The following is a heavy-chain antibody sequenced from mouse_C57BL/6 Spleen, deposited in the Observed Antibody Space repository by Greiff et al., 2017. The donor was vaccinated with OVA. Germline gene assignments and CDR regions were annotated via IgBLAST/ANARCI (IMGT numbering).Heavy chain of an antibody. J-gene: IGHJ3*01. V-gene: IGHV1-15*01. CDR2: IDPETGGT. CDR3: TSYYVAWFAY. Sequence: VQGVESGAELVRPGASVTLSCKASGYTFTDYEMHWVKQTPVHGLEWIGAIDPETGGTAYNQKFKGKAILTADKSSSTAYMELRSLTSEDSAVYYCTSYYVAWFAYWGQGTLVTVSA. CDR1: GYTFTDYE. D-gene: IGHD1-1*01.